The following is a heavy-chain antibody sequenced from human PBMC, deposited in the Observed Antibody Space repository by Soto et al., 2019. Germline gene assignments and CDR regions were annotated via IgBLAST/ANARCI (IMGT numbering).Heavy chain of an antibody. CDR1: GFTFSSCG. J-gene: IGHJ4*02. Sequence: QVQLVESGGGVVQPGRSLRLSCAASGFTFSSCGMHWVRQAPGKGLEWVAVVTYEENKKYYADSVKGRFTISRDNSKNTVYLQMDSLRVEDTAVYYCAKEQSSGYWRTADYWGQGTLITVSS. CDR3: AKEQSSGYWRTADY. CDR2: VTYEENKK. V-gene: IGHV3-30*18. D-gene: IGHD6-25*01.